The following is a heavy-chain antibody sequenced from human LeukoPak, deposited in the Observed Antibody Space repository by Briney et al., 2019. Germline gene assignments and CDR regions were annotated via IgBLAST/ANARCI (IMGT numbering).Heavy chain of an antibody. D-gene: IGHD1-1*01. V-gene: IGHV1-2*02. J-gene: IGHJ4*02. CDR1: GYTFTGYY. CDR2: INPNSGGT. Sequence: ASVKVSCRASGYTFTGYYIHWVRQAPGQGLEWMGWINPNSGGTDYAQKFQGRVSMTRDTSISTAYMEVSSLRSDDTAVFFCARVKDGLEYHSFDYWGQGTLVTVSS. CDR3: ARVKDGLEYHSFDY.